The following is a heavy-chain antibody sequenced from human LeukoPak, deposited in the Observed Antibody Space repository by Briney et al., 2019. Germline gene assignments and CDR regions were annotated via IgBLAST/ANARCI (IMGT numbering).Heavy chain of an antibody. V-gene: IGHV4-59*08. CDR3: ARTNYYGSGSYSPDL. CDR2: IYHSGST. Sequence: SETLSLTCTVSGASMRTYYWSWIRQPPGKGLEWIGFIYHSGSTDYTPSLKSRGTISVDTSKNQFSLKLSSVTAADTAVYYCARTNYYGSGSYSPDLWGQGTLVTVSS. J-gene: IGHJ5*02. D-gene: IGHD3-10*01. CDR1: GASMRTYY.